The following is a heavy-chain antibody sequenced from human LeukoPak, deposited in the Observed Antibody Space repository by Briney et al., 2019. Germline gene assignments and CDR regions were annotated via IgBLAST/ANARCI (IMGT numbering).Heavy chain of an antibody. CDR1: GFTLNNYA. CDR2: IGNTGRYI. D-gene: IGHD5-12*01. CDR3: AGYSGYDGGAFDI. V-gene: IGHV3-21*01. Sequence: PGGSLRLSCAASGFTLNNYAMNWVRQAPGKGLEWVSTIGNTGRYIYYIDSVKGRFTISRDNTKNSVYLHMNSLRAEDTAIYYCAGYSGYDGGAFDIWGQGTMVTVSS. J-gene: IGHJ3*02.